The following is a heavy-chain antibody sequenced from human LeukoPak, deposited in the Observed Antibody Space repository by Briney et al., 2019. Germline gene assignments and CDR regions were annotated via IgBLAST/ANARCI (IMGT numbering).Heavy chain of an antibody. V-gene: IGHV4-31*03. D-gene: IGHD6-19*01. CDR2: IYYSGST. CDR3: ARVNGYSSGWYVDY. Sequence: SETLSPTCTVSGGSISSGGYYWSWIRQHPGKGLEWIGYIYYSGSTYYNPSLKSRVTISVDTSKNQFSLKLSSVTAADTAVYYCARVNGYSSGWYVDYWGQGTLVTVSS. J-gene: IGHJ4*02. CDR1: GGSISSGGYY.